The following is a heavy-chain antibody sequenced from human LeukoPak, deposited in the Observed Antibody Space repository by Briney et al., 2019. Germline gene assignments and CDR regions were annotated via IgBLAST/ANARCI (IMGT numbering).Heavy chain of an antibody. CDR3: ATGVYYYGSGSYYTLRAFGY. V-gene: IGHV1-24*01. CDR2: FDPEDGET. D-gene: IGHD3-10*01. CDR1: GYTLTELS. Sequence: ASVKVSCKVSGYTLTELSMHWVRQAPGKGLEWMGGFDPEDGETIYAQKFQGRVTMTEDTSTDTAYMELSSLRSEDTAVYYCATGVYYYGSGSYYTLRAFGYWGQGTLVTVSS. J-gene: IGHJ4*02.